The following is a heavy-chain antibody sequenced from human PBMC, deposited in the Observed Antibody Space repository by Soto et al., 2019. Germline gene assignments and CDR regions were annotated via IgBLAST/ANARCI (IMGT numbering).Heavy chain of an antibody. CDR3: ARGLPGTTRTVSDS. CDR2: IYNSGST. CDR1: GASVSSGTNY. J-gene: IGHJ4*02. Sequence: SETLSLTCTVSGASVSSGTNYWSWIRQPPGKGLEWIGYIYNSGSTNYNPSLKSRVTISVDTSKNQFSLRLTSVTAADTAVYYCARGLPGTTRTVSDSWGQGTLVTVSS. V-gene: IGHV4-61*01. D-gene: IGHD1-1*01.